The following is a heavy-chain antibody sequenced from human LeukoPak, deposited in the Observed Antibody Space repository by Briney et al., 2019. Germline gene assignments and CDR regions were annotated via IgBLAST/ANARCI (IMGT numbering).Heavy chain of an antibody. CDR3: ARGSLGLEPMDY. Sequence: ASVKVSCKTIGGRFKSYGFSWVRQAPGQGLEWMGWISAYNGNTNYAQKLQGRVTMTTDTSTSTAYMELRSLRSDDTAVYYCARGSLGLEPMDYWGQGTLVTVSS. D-gene: IGHD1-1*01. CDR1: GGRFKSYG. V-gene: IGHV1-18*01. J-gene: IGHJ4*02. CDR2: ISAYNGNT.